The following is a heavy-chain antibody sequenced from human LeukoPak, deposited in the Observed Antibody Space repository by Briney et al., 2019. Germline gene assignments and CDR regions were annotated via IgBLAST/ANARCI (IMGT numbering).Heavy chain of an antibody. D-gene: IGHD6-13*01. J-gene: IGHJ4*02. CDR1: GGSISSGSYY. V-gene: IGHV4-61*02. Sequence: SQTLSLTCTVSGGSISSGSYYWSCIRQPAGKGLEWIGRIYTSGSTNYNPSLKSRVTISVDKSKHQFFLKLSSVTATDTAVYYCARRVHSSSWSSYFDYWGQETLVTVSS. CDR2: IYTSGST. CDR3: ARRVHSSSWSSYFDY.